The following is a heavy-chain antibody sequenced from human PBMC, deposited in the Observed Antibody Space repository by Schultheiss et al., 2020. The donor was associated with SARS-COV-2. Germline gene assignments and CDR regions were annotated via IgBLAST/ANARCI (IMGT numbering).Heavy chain of an antibody. CDR3: TTDIPYLQIVTVVEATITPFDY. V-gene: IGHV3-15*01. CDR2: IKSKTDGGTT. CDR1: GFTFSNAW. D-gene: IGHD5-12*01. Sequence: GESLKISCAASGFTFSNAWMSWVRQAPGKGLEWVGRIKSKTDGGTTDYAAPVKGRFTISRDDSKNTLYLQMNSLKTEDTAVYYCTTDIPYLQIVTVVEATITPFDYWGQGTLVTVSS. J-gene: IGHJ4*02.